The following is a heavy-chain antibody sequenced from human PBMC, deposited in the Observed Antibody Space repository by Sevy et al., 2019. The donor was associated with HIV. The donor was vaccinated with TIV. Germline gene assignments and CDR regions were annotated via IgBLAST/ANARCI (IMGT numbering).Heavy chain of an antibody. V-gene: IGHV1-46*01. Sequence: ASVKVSCKASGYTFTSYYMHWVRQAPGQGLEWMGIINPSGGSKSYAQKFQGRVTMTRDTSTSTVYMELSSLRSEDTAVYYCARAWSRYYYDSSGYYNDYWGQGTLVTVSS. CDR2: INPSGGSK. D-gene: IGHD3-22*01. CDR1: GYTFTSYY. CDR3: ARAWSRYYYDSSGYYNDY. J-gene: IGHJ4*02.